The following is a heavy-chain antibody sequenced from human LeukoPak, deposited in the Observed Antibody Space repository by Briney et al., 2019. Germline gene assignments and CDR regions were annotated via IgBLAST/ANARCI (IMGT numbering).Heavy chain of an antibody. Sequence: GSLRLSWAASGFTFSSYWMSWVRQAPGKGLEWVANIKQDGSEKYYVDSVKGRFTISRDNAKNSLYLQMNSLRAEDTAVYYCARDGGLGATTNNWFDPWGQGTLVTVSS. CDR3: ARDGGLGATTNNWFDP. CDR2: IKQDGSEK. V-gene: IGHV3-7*03. D-gene: IGHD5-12*01. CDR1: GFTFSSYW. J-gene: IGHJ5*02.